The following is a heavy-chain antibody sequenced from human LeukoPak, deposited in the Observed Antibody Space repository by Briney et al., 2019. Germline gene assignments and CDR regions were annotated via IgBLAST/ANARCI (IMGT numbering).Heavy chain of an antibody. CDR1: GGSITRTNW. V-gene: IGHV4-4*02. Sequence: PSETLSLPCGVSGGSITRTNWWSWVRQPQGQGLEWIGEVSLTGLTNYNPSLSSRVIMALDTSKNHLSLNLTSVTAADTAVYYCTRENGAFSPFGYWGQGTLVTVPS. CDR2: VSLTGLT. D-gene: IGHD2-8*01. CDR3: TRENGAFSPFGY. J-gene: IGHJ4*02.